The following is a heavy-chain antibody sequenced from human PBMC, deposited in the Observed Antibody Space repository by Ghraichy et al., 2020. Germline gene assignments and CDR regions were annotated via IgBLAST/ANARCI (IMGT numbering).Heavy chain of an antibody. J-gene: IGHJ4*02. CDR1: GGSISSSNW. V-gene: IGHV4-4*02. D-gene: IGHD6-19*01. CDR3: ARDRFKGRGWYTHNNYYFDY. CDR2: IYHSGST. Sequence: SETLSLTCAVSGGSISSSNWWSWVRQPPGKGLEWIGEIYHSGSTNYNPSLKSRVTISVDKSKNQFSLKLSSVTAADTAVYYCARDRFKGRGWYTHNNYYFDYWGQGTLVTVSS.